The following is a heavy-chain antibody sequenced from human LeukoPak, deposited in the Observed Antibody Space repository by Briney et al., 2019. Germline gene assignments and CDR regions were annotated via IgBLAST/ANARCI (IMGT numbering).Heavy chain of an antibody. V-gene: IGHV3-74*01. CDR1: GFTFSSYW. J-gene: IGHJ4*02. CDR3: ATNRSTSLGVVSDY. CDR2: IYSDGSST. Sequence: GGSLRLSCVASGFTFSSYWMHWVRHAPGKGLVWVSRIYSDGSSTNYADSVKGRFTISRDKAKNTRYLQMNSLRAEDRAVYFCATNRSTSLGVVSDYWGEGTLVSVSS. D-gene: IGHD3-3*01.